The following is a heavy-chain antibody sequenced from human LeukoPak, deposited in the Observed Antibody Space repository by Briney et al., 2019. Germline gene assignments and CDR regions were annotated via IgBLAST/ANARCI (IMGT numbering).Heavy chain of an antibody. J-gene: IGHJ4*02. V-gene: IGHV3-53*01. CDR1: GGSISSSSHY. CDR3: AKGDRNSGWLY. D-gene: IGHD5-12*01. CDR2: SGSDGRT. Sequence: ETLSLTCTVSGGSISSSSHYWGWIRQPPGKGLEWVSASGSDGRTYYADSVKGRFTISRDNSKNTLYLQMNSLRAEDTAVYHCAKGDRNSGWLYWGQGALVTVSS.